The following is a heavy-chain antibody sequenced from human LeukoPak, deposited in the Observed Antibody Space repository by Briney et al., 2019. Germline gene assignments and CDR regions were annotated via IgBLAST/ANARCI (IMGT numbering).Heavy chain of an antibody. CDR2: INHSGST. J-gene: IGHJ4*02. V-gene: IGHV4-39*07. CDR3: ATFQSIWFGEYGRDY. D-gene: IGHD3-10*01. CDR1: GGSISSGGYY. Sequence: PSETLSLTCTVSGGSISSGGYYWSWIRQHPGKGLEWIGEINHSGSTNYNPSLKSRVTISVDTSKNQFSLKLSSVTAADTAVYYCATFQSIWFGEYGRDYWGQGTLVTVSS.